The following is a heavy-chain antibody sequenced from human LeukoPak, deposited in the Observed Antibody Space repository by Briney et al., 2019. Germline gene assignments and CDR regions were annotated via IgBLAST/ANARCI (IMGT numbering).Heavy chain of an antibody. Sequence: GGSLRLSCAASGFTFSSYSMNWVRQAPGKGLEWVSYISSSSSTIYYADSVKGRFTISRDNAKNSLYLQMNSLRAEDTAVYCCAGETSGYDPWDYYYYYMDVWGKGTTVTVSS. D-gene: IGHD5-12*01. CDR3: AGETSGYDPWDYYYYYMDV. CDR1: GFTFSSYS. V-gene: IGHV3-48*01. J-gene: IGHJ6*03. CDR2: ISSSSSTI.